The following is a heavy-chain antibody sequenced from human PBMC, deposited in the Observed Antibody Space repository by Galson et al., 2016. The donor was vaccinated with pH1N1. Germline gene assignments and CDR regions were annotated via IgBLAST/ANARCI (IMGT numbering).Heavy chain of an antibody. D-gene: IGHD3-10*01. CDR3: ARGVMVREWGGYFDY. Sequence: ETLSLTCTVSGGSISSSSYYWGWIRQPPGKGLEWIGSIYYSGSTYYNPSLKSRVTISVDTSKNQFSLKLSSVTAAATAVYYCARGVMVREWGGYFDYWGQGTLVTVSS. CDR1: GGSISSSSYY. J-gene: IGHJ4*02. V-gene: IGHV4-39*01. CDR2: IYYSGST.